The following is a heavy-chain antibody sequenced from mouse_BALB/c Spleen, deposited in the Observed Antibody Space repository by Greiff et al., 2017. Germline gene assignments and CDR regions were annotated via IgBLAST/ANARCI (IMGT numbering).Heavy chain of an antibody. J-gene: IGHJ4*01. V-gene: IGHV2-9*02. CDR2: IWAGGST. CDR1: GFSLTSYG. CDR3: ARAADRYSYAMDY. Sequence: QVQLKESGPGLVAPSQSLSITCTVSGFSLTSYGVHWVRQPPGKGLEWLGVIWAGGSTNYNSALMSRLSISKDNSKSQVFLKMNSLQTDDTAMYYCARAADRYSYAMDYWGQGTSVTVSS. D-gene: IGHD2-14*01.